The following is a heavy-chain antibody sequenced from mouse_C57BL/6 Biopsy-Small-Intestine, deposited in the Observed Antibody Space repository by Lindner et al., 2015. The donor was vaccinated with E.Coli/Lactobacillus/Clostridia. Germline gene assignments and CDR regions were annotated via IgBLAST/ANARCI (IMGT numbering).Heavy chain of an antibody. V-gene: IGHV1-9*01. Sequence: VQLQESGAELMKPGASVKLSCKATGCTFTGYWIEWVKQRPGHGLEWIGEILPGSGSTNYNEKFKGKATFTADTSSNTAYMQLSSLTTEDSAIYYCASNGVITTAPYWYFDVWGTGTTVTVSS. CDR1: GCTFTGYW. D-gene: IGHD1-1*01. CDR3: ASNGVITTAPYWYFDV. CDR2: ILPGSGST. J-gene: IGHJ1*03.